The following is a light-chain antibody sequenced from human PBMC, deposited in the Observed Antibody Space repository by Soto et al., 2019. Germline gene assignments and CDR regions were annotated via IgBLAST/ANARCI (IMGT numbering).Light chain of an antibody. CDR3: SSYTSSSTRSVV. CDR1: SSDVGGYNY. CDR2: EVS. Sequence: QSALTQPASVSGSPGQSITISCTGTSSDVGGYNYVSWYQQHPGKAPKLMIYEVSNRPSGVSNRFSGSKSGNTASLTISGLQAEDEAEYYCSSYTSSSTRSVVFGGGTKLTVL. J-gene: IGLJ2*01. V-gene: IGLV2-14*01.